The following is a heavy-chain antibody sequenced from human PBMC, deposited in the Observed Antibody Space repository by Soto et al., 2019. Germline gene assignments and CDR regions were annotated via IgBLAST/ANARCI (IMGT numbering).Heavy chain of an antibody. CDR1: GYTFTIYD. CDR2: MNPNSGNT. J-gene: IGHJ4*02. Sequence: ASVKVSCTASGYTFTIYDINWVRQATGQGLEWMGWMNPNSGNTGYAQKFQGRVTMTRNTSISTAYMELSSLRSEDTAVYYCARGYYDILTGYYFSDYWGQGTLVTVSS. CDR3: ARGYYDILTGYYFSDY. D-gene: IGHD3-9*01. V-gene: IGHV1-8*01.